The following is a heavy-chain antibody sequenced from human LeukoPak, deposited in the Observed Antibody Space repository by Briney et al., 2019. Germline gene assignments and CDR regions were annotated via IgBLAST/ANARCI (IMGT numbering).Heavy chain of an antibody. CDR2: IKQDGSEK. CDR3: ARSPEKPGIAAAEFDY. CDR1: GFTFSSYW. J-gene: IGHJ4*02. V-gene: IGHV3-7*01. Sequence: PGGSLRLSCAASGFTFSSYWMSWVRQAPGKGLEWVANIKQDGSEKYYVDSVKGRFIISRDNAKNSLYLQMNSLRAEDTAVYYCARSPEKPGIAAAEFDYWGQGTLVTVSS. D-gene: IGHD6-13*01.